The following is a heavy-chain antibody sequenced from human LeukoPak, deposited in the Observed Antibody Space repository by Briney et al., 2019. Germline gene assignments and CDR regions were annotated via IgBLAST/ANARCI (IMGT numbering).Heavy chain of an antibody. CDR3: ARAAGGYSYGTRYYYYYMDV. CDR2: INHSGST. Sequence: AETLSLTCAVYGGSFSGYYWSWIRQPPGKGLEWIGEINHSGSTNCNPSLKSRVTISVDTSKNQFSLKLSSVTAADTAVYYCARAAGGYSYGTRYYYYYMDVWGKGTTVTVSS. J-gene: IGHJ6*03. CDR1: GGSFSGYY. D-gene: IGHD5-18*01. V-gene: IGHV4-34*01.